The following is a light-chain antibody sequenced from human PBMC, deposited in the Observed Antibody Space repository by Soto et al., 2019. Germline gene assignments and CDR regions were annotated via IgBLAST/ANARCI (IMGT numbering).Light chain of an antibody. CDR1: SSDVGGYNY. J-gene: IGLJ1*01. CDR3: SSYNSISTLV. Sequence: QSALTQPASVSGSPGQSITISCTGTSSDVGGYNYVSWYQQHPGKAPKVMIYDVTNRPSGVSNRFSGSKSGNTASLTISGLQAEDEADYYCSSYNSISTLVFGTGTKVTVL. CDR2: DVT. V-gene: IGLV2-14*01.